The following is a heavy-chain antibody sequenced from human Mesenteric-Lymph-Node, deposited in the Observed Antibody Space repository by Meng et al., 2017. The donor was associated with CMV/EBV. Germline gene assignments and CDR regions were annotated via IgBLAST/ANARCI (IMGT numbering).Heavy chain of an antibody. J-gene: IGHJ3*02. Sequence: GGSLRLSCAASGFTFNMYGIHWVRQAPGKGLEWVAVISYDGNTRYYADSVKGRFTVSRDNSKNTIYLQINSLRAEDTALYYCAKDLYSRRGRAFDIWGQGTMVTVSS. CDR2: ISYDGNTR. CDR1: GFTFNMYG. CDR3: AKDLYSRRGRAFDI. V-gene: IGHV3-30*18. D-gene: IGHD3-16*01.